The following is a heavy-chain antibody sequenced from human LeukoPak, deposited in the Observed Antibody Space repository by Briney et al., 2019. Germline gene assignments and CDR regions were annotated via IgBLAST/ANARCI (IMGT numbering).Heavy chain of an antibody. D-gene: IGHD6-19*01. CDR1: GFSFCSYA. Sequence: GGSLRLSCVASGFSFCSYAMTWVRQAPGKGLEWVSAISGSGGTIYYADSVKGRFTISRDNSKNSLYLQMNSLRAEDTAVYYCARDQYEDSGKDDYWSWGKVVTVSA. CDR2: ISGSGGTI. V-gene: IGHV3-23*01. J-gene: IGHJ4*02. CDR3: ARDQYEDSGKDDY.